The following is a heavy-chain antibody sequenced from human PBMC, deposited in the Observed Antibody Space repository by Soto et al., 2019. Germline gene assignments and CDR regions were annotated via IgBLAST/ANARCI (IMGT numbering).Heavy chain of an antibody. J-gene: IGHJ4*02. Sequence: EVQLLESGGGLVQPAGSLRLSCAASGFTFSIYTMSRFRQAPGKGLEWVSSMYGNGRSTFYSASVKGRFTISRDNSGNTVYLQMSSLRAEDTAIYYCAKDFTPDSRWDIDYWGQGSLVTVSS. CDR3: AKDFTPDSRWDIDY. V-gene: IGHV3-23*01. CDR2: MYGNGRST. D-gene: IGHD1-26*01. CDR1: GFTFSIYT.